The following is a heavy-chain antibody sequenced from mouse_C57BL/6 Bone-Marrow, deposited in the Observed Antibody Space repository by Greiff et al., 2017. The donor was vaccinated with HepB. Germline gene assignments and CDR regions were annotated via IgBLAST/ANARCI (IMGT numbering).Heavy chain of an antibody. J-gene: IGHJ1*03. Sequence: EVKLVESGPELVKPGDSVKISCKASGYSFTGYFMNWVMQSHGKSLEWIGRINPYNGDTFYNQKFKGKATLTVDKSSSTAHMELRSLTSEDSAVYYCARFGNYYGSSLWYFDVWGTGTTVTVSS. CDR3: ARFGNYYGSSLWYFDV. CDR1: GYSFTGYF. V-gene: IGHV1-20*01. D-gene: IGHD1-1*01. CDR2: INPYNGDT.